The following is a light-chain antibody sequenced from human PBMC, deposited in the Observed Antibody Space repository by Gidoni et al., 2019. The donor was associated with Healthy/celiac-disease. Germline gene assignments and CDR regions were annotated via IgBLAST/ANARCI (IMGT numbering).Light chain of an antibody. CDR1: SSDVGGYNY. CDR3: SSYAGSNIVV. CDR2: EVS. V-gene: IGLV2-8*01. J-gene: IGLJ2*01. Sequence: QSALTQPPSASGSPGQYVTISCTGTSSDVGGYNYVSWYQQHPGKAPKRMIYEVSKRPSGVPDRFSGSKSGNTASLTVSGLQAEDEADYYCSSYAGSNIVVFGGGTKLTVL.